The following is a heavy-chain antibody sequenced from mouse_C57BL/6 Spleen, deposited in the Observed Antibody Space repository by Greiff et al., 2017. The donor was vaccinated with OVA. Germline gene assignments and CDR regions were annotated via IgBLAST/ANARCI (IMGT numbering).Heavy chain of an antibody. J-gene: IGHJ2*01. CDR3: VRQGFYDGYFDY. V-gene: IGHV10-1*01. CDR2: IRSKSNNYAT. D-gene: IGHD2-3*01. Sequence: EVQVVESGGGLVQPKGSLKLSCAASGFSFNTYAMNWVRQAPGKGLEWVARIRSKSNNYATYYADSVKDRFTISRDDSESMLYLQMNNLKTEDTAMYYCVRQGFYDGYFDYWGQGTTLTVSS. CDR1: GFSFNTYA.